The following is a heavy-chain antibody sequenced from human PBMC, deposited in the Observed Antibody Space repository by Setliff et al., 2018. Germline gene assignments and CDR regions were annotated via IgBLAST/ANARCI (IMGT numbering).Heavy chain of an antibody. J-gene: IGHJ4*02. CDR1: DYAFVSYG. V-gene: IGHV1-18*01. CDR2: INPNKDVT. CDR3: ARDGSAFFYEH. Sequence: ASVKVSCKASDYAFVSYGLSWMRQAPGQGLEWLGWINPNKDVTKYAQKFQDRILMTKDTSLNTVYMELRSLRSDDTALYYCARDGSAFFYEHWGQGSPVTVSS. D-gene: IGHD1-26*01.